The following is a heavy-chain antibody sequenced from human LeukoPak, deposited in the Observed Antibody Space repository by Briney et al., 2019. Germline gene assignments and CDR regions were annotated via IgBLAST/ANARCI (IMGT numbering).Heavy chain of an antibody. CDR3: ARARGYCSSTSCPPYYYYMDV. D-gene: IGHD2-2*01. CDR2: INPHSGGT. V-gene: IGHV1-2*02. CDR1: GYTFTGYY. Sequence: WASVKVSCKASGYTFTGYYMHWVRQAPGQGLEWMGWINPHSGGTNYAQKFQGRVTMTRDTSISTAYMELSRLRSDDTAVYYCARARGYCSSTSCPPYYYYMDVWGKGTTVTVSS. J-gene: IGHJ6*03.